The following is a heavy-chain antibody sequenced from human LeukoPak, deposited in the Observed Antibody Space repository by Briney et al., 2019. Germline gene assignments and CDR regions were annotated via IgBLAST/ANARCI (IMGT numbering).Heavy chain of an antibody. CDR1: GYTFTSYG. J-gene: IGHJ6*02. Sequence: GASVKVSCKASGYTFTSYGISWVRQAPGQGLEWMGWISAYNGNTNYAQKLQGRVTMTTDTSTSTAYMELRSLRSDDTAVYYCARDSTVTTLWAFGGYYYYGMDVWGQGTTVTVSS. CDR2: ISAYNGNT. D-gene: IGHD4-11*01. V-gene: IGHV1-18*01. CDR3: ARDSTVTTLWAFGGYYYYGMDV.